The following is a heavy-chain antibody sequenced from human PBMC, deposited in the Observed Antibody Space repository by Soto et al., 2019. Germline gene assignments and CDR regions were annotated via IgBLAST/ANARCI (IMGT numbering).Heavy chain of an antibody. V-gene: IGHV4-39*01. CDR3: ARQVPAAIRLGWFDP. CDR2: IYYSGST. D-gene: IGHD2-2*02. CDR1: GGSISRSTYY. Sequence: SETLSLTCTVSGGSISRSTYYWGWIRQPPGKGLEWIGSIYYSGSTYYRPSLKSRVTISVDTSKNQFSLKLGSVTAADTAVYYCARQVPAAIRLGWFDPWGQGTLVTVSS. J-gene: IGHJ5*02.